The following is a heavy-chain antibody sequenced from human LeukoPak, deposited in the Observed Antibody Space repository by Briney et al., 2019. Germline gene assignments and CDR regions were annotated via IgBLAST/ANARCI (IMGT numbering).Heavy chain of an antibody. CDR3: ARLLTTYFDY. CDR2: IYSGGST. CDR1: GFTVSSNY. D-gene: IGHD3-9*01. J-gene: IGHJ4*02. V-gene: IGHV3-66*01. Sequence: SGGSLRLSCAASGFTVSSNYMSWVRQAPGKGLEWVSVIYSGGSTYYADSVKGRFTISRDNSKNTLYLRMNSLRAEDTAVYYCARLLTTYFDYWGQGTLVTVSS.